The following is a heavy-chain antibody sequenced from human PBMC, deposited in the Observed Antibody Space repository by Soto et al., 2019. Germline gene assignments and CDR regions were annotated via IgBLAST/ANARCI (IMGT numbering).Heavy chain of an antibody. CDR2: ISSSSSYI. CDR1: GFTFSIYS. Sequence: PGGSLRLSCASSGFTFSIYSMNWVRQAPGKGLERASCISSSSSYIYYADSVKGRFTISRDNAKNSLYLQMNSLRAEDTAVYYCARVKRPPGPPAVAGTHYYYYYGMDVWGQGTTVTVSS. V-gene: IGHV3-21*01. CDR3: ARVKRPPGPPAVAGTHYYYYYGMDV. J-gene: IGHJ6*01. D-gene: IGHD6-19*01.